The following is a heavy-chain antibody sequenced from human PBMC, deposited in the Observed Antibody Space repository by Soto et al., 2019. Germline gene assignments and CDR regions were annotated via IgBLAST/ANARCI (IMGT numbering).Heavy chain of an antibody. CDR3: AINAIVVVPAAIYRRGLAEIDY. Sequence: EVQLVESGGGLVQPGGSLRLSCAASGFTVSSNYMSWVRQAPGKGLEWVSVIYSGGSTYYADSVKGRFTISRHNSKNTLYLQMNSLRAEDTAVYFCAINAIVVVPAAIYRRGLAEIDYWGQGTLVTVSS. V-gene: IGHV3-53*04. J-gene: IGHJ4*02. CDR2: IYSGGST. CDR1: GFTVSSNY. D-gene: IGHD2-2*01.